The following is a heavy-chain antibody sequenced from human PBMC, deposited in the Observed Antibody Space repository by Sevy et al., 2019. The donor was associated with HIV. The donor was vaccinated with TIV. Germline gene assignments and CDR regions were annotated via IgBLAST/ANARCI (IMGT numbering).Heavy chain of an antibody. CDR2: ITGGGGST. Sequence: GGSLRLSCAASGFAFNNYGMFWVRQAPEEGLESVSGITGGGGSTYYAASVKGRFTVSRDSSRNTLYLQMNSLRVEDTAVYYCAKGNYETGTQYFDYWGQGILVTVSS. CDR1: GFAFNNYG. D-gene: IGHD3-22*01. CDR3: AKGNYETGTQYFDY. J-gene: IGHJ4*02. V-gene: IGHV3-23*01.